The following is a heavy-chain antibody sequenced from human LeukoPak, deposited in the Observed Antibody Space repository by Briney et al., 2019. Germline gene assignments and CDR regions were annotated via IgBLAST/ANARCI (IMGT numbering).Heavy chain of an antibody. Sequence: ASVKVSCKASGYTFTSYDINWVRQATGQGLEWMGWINPNSGGTNYAQKFQGRVTMTRDTSISTAYMELSRLRSDDTAVYYCARRMVRGVIMTDWFDPWGQGTLVTVSS. CDR1: GYTFTSYD. D-gene: IGHD3-10*01. J-gene: IGHJ5*02. CDR2: INPNSGGT. CDR3: ARRMVRGVIMTDWFDP. V-gene: IGHV1-2*02.